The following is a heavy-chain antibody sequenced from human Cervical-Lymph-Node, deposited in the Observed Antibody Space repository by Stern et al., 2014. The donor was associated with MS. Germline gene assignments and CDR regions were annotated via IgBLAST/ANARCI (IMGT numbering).Heavy chain of an antibody. J-gene: IGHJ4*02. CDR2: IKQGGSEK. V-gene: IGHV3-7*03. D-gene: IGHD5-24*01. CDR1: GFIFENYW. CDR3: ARDSSVDGYILGRN. Sequence: EVQLVESGGGLVQPGGSLRLSCTGTGFIFENYWMSWVRQAPGKGLEWVANIKQGGSEKYYVGAGEGRVTSARDNAQKSLYLQMNSLTVEDTALYYCARDSSVDGYILGRNWGQGARVTVSS.